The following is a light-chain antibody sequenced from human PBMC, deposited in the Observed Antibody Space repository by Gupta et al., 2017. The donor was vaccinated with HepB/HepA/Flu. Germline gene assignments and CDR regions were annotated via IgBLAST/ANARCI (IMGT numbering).Light chain of an antibody. V-gene: IGKV4-1*01. CDR2: WAS. J-gene: IGKJ4*01. CDR3: QQEESNVHT. Sequence: DIVMTQSPDSLAVSLGERATINCKSSQSVLYSSNNKNYLAWYQQKPGQPPKLLIYWASTRESGAPDRISGSRSGTAFTLTISSLQAEDEAVYYCQQEESNVHTFGGGTKVEIK. CDR1: QSVLYSSNNKNY.